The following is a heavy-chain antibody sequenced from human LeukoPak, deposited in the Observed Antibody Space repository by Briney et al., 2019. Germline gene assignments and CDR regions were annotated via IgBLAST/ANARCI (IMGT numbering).Heavy chain of an antibody. V-gene: IGHV3-53*01. CDR2: IYSGGST. J-gene: IGHJ6*04. Sequence: GGSLRLSCAASGFTVSSNYMSWVRQAPGKGLEWVSVIYSGGSTYYADSVKGRFTISRDNSKNTLYLQMNSLRAEDTAVYYCAKTITAMVKCYYGMDVWGKGTTVTVSS. CDR3: AKTITAMVKCYYGMDV. CDR1: GFTVSSNY. D-gene: IGHD5-18*01.